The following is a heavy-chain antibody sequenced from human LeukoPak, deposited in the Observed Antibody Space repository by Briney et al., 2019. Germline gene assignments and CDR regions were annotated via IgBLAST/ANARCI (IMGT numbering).Heavy chain of an antibody. V-gene: IGHV1-2*02. CDR1: GYTFTGYY. J-gene: IGHJ5*02. CDR3: ARGPAAAAYNWFDP. Sequence: ASVKVSCKASGYTFTGYYMHWVRQAPGQGLEWMGWINPNSGGTNYAQKLQGRVTMTRDTSISTAYMELSRLRSDDTAVYYCARGPAAAAYNWFDPWGQGTLVTVSS. D-gene: IGHD6-13*01. CDR2: INPNSGGT.